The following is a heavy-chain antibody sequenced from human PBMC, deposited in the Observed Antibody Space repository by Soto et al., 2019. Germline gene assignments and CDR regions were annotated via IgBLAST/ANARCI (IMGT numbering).Heavy chain of an antibody. V-gene: IGHV1-46*01. CDR1: GYTFINYD. CDR2: INPMGGST. CDR3: ARDLAAGDL. D-gene: IGHD6-13*01. J-gene: IGHJ5*02. Sequence: ASVKVSCKASGYTFINYDIHWVRQAPGQGLEWMAIINPMGGSTNYAQELQGRVTLTSDTSTSTVYMELSSLRFEDTALFYCARDLAAGDLWGQGTLVTVSS.